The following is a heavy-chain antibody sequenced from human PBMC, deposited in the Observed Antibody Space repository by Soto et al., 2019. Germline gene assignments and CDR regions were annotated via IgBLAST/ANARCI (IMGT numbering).Heavy chain of an antibody. V-gene: IGHV2-5*02. J-gene: IGHJ3*02. Sequence: SGPTLVNPTQTLTLTCTFSGFSLSTSGVGVGWIRQPPGKALEWLALIYWDDDKRYSPSLKSRLTITKATSKNQVVLTMTNMDPVDTATYYCAHRLRPAMPPDYYDSRYWCAFDIWGQGTMVTVSS. D-gene: IGHD3-22*01. CDR3: AHRLRPAMPPDYYDSRYWCAFDI. CDR1: GFSLSTSGVG. CDR2: IYWDDDK.